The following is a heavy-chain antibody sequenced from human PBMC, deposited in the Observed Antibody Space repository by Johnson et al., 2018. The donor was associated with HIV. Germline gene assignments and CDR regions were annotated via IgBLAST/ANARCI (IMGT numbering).Heavy chain of an antibody. CDR3: AARGYSAYDPMFLDI. CDR1: GFTFEASA. J-gene: IGHJ3*02. V-gene: IGHV3-9*01. CDR2: IRWNSGSL. Sequence: VPLVESGGGLSQPGRSLRLSCSASGFTFEASAMHWVRQVPGTGLEWVSGIRWNSGSLVYAASVHCRFTISRDNAKNSLYLQMSSLRGEDTALYYCAARGYSAYDPMFLDIWGQGTMVTVSS. D-gene: IGHD5-12*01.